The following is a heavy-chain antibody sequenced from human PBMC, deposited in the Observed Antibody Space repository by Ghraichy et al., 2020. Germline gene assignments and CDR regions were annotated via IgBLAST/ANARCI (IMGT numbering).Heavy chain of an antibody. D-gene: IGHD6-19*01. J-gene: IGHJ1*01. CDR3: AKDQRIAVAGTSWFQH. Sequence: LSLTCAASGFTLSSYAMSWVRQALGKGLEWVSAISGSCGSTYYADSVKGRFTISRDNSKNTLYLQMNSLRAEDTAVYFCAKDQRIAVAGTSWFQHWGQGTLVTVSS. CDR1: GFTLSSYA. CDR2: ISGSCGST. V-gene: IGHV3-23*01.